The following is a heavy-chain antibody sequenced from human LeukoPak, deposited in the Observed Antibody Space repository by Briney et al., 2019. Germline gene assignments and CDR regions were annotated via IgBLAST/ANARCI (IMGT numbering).Heavy chain of an antibody. V-gene: IGHV4-34*01. CDR2: INHSGST. J-gene: IGHJ4*02. CDR1: GGSFSGYY. CDR3: ARGLFVGAAYYFDY. D-gene: IGHD1-26*01. Sequence: PSETLSLTCAVYGGSFSGYYWSWIRQPPGKGLEWIGEINHSGSTNYNPSLKSRVTISVDTSKNQFSLKPSSVTAEDTAVYYCARGLFVGAAYYFDYWGQGTLVTVSS.